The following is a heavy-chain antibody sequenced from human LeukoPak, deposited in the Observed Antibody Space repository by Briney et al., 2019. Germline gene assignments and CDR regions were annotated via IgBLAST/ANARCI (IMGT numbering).Heavy chain of an antibody. D-gene: IGHD2/OR15-2a*01. CDR2: IYYSGST. CDR3: ARDRLLLQ. J-gene: IGHJ4*02. CDR1: GGSISSYY. Sequence: SETLSLTCTVSGGSISSYYWSWIRQPPGKGLEWIGYIYYSGSTNYNPSLKGRVTISVDTSKNQFSLKLSSVTAADTAVYYCARDRLLLQWGQGTLVTVSS. V-gene: IGHV4-59*01.